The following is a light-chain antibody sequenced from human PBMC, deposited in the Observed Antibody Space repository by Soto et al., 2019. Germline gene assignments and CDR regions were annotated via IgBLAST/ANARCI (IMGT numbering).Light chain of an antibody. V-gene: IGKV3-20*01. CDR1: QSVRSTY. J-gene: IGKJ2*01. CDR3: QQYGTSPGT. Sequence: EIVLTQSPGTLSLSPGERATLSCRASQSVRSTYLAWYQQKPGQAPRRLIYGASSMATGIPDRFSGSGSGTDFTLTITRLEPEDFAVFYCQQYGTSPGTFGQGTKLEIK. CDR2: GAS.